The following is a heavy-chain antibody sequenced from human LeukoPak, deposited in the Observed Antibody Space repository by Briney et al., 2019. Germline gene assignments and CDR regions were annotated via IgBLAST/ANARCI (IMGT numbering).Heavy chain of an antibody. CDR3: ARDSVYSSSWYEVDY. J-gene: IGHJ4*02. CDR2: INPNSGGT. V-gene: IGHV1-2*04. CDR1: GYTFTGYY. Sequence: GASVKVSCKASGYTFTGYYMHWVRQAPGQGLEWMGWINPNSGGTNYAQKFQGWVTMTRDTSISTAYTELSRLRSDDTAVYYCARDSVYSSSWYEVDYWGQGTLVTVSS. D-gene: IGHD6-13*01.